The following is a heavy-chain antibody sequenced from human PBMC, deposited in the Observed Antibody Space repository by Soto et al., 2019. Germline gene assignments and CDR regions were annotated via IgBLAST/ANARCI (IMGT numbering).Heavy chain of an antibody. V-gene: IGHV1-2*04. CDR3: ARDLRPNYYDSTTEAFDI. CDR2: INPNSGGT. Sequence: GASVKVSCKASGYTFTGYYMHWVRQAPGQGLEWMGWINPNSGGTNYAQKFQGWVTMTRDTSISTAYMELSRLRSDDTAVYYCARDLRPNYYDSTTEAFDIWGQGTMVSVSS. CDR1: GYTFTGYY. J-gene: IGHJ3*02. D-gene: IGHD3-22*01.